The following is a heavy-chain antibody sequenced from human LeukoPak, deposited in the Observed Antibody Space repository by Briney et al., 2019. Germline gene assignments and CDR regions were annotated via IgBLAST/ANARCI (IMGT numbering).Heavy chain of an antibody. J-gene: IGHJ6*03. D-gene: IGHD3-22*01. Sequence: PPETLSLTCAVNGESFGDHYWTWIRQPPGKGLEYIGEINLTGTTNYNPSLKSRVSISLDTSRNQFSLKLRSVTAADTAVYYCARGFYVYDTSGYYPSKYYLDVWGTGTTVTVS. CDR1: GESFGDHY. V-gene: IGHV4-34*01. CDR3: ARGFYVYDTSGYYPSKYYLDV. CDR2: INLTGTT.